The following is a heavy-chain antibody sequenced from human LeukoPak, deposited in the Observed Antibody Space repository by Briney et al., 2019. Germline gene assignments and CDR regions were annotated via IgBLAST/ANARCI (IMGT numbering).Heavy chain of an antibody. CDR3: GRIAMNANNGMDV. CDR2: SRNKATSYTT. Sequence: PGGSQRLSCAASGFKFSDHYIDWVRQAPGKGLEWVGRSRNKATSYTTEYAASVEGRFTISRDVSESSLYLQMNSLRTEDTAVYYCGRIAMNANNGMDVWGQGTTLTVSS. D-gene: IGHD1/OR15-1a*01. J-gene: IGHJ6*02. V-gene: IGHV3-72*01. CDR1: GFKFSDHY.